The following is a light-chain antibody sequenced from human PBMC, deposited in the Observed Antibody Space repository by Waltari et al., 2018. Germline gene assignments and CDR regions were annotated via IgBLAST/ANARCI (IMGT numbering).Light chain of an antibody. V-gene: IGLV2-23*03. Sequence: QSALTQPASVSGSPGQSITISCTGFNSNVGSYNLVSWYQKHPGKAPKLLIYEGNRRPSGVSNPFSGSKSDNTASLTLSGLQAEDEADYYCCSNVGSSVFFGGGTKLTVL. CDR1: NSNVGSYNL. CDR3: CSNVGSSVF. J-gene: IGLJ2*01. CDR2: EGN.